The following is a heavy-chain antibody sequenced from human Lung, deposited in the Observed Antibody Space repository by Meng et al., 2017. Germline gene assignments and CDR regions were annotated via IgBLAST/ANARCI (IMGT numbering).Heavy chain of an antibody. V-gene: IGHV3-23*01. D-gene: IGHD6-6*01. CDR1: GFTFSSYA. CDR2: ISGSGGST. J-gene: IGHJ4*02. CDR3: VRRIEYSSSSGY. Sequence: EVQLLESGGGLVQPGGSPRLSCVASGFTFSSYAMTWVRQAPGKGLEWVSSISGSGGSTYYADSVRGRFTISRDNSKNTVYLQMNSLRAGDTAIYYCVRRIEYSSSSGYWGQGTLVTVSS.